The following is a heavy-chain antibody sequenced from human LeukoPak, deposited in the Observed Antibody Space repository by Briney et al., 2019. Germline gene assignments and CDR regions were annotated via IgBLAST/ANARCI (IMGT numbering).Heavy chain of an antibody. CDR2: IYHSGST. J-gene: IGHJ4*02. CDR3: ARDNYYGSGSHDY. Sequence: PSETLSLTCTVSGYSISSGYYWGWIRQPPGKGLEWIGSIYHSGSTYYNPSLKSRVTISVDTSKNQFSLKLSSVTAADTAVYYCARDNYYGSGSHDYWGQGTLVTVSS. CDR1: GYSISSGYY. D-gene: IGHD3-10*01. V-gene: IGHV4-38-2*02.